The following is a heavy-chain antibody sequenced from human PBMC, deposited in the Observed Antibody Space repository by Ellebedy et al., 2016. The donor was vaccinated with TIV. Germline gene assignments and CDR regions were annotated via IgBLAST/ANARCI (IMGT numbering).Heavy chain of an antibody. D-gene: IGHD2/OR15-2a*01. Sequence: PGGSLRLSCAASGFPFDRYALTWVRQAPGKGLEWLSGISGSGLDTYYADSVKGRFTISRDKSKEILHLHLSRLTAEDTALYYCAKSRVMSTFSDGFDVWGPGTMVTVSS. CDR2: ISGSGLDT. CDR1: GFPFDRYA. J-gene: IGHJ3*01. V-gene: IGHV3-23*01. CDR3: AKSRVMSTFSDGFDV.